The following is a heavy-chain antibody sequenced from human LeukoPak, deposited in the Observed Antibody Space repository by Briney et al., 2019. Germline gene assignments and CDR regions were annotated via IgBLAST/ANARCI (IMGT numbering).Heavy chain of an antibody. CDR1: GFTFSSYA. V-gene: IGHV3-23*01. Sequence: GGSLRLSCAASGFTFSSYAMSWVRQAPGKGLEWVSAISGSATTYYADSVRGRFIISRDNSKNTLYLQMSSLRAEGTAVYYCAKSKEDCCGSFDPWGQGTLVTVSS. CDR2: ISGSATT. CDR3: AKSKEDCCGSFDP. J-gene: IGHJ5*02. D-gene: IGHD2-15*01.